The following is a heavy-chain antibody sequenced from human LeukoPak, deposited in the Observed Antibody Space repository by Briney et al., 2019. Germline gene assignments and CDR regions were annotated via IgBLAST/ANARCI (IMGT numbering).Heavy chain of an antibody. J-gene: IGHJ4*02. CDR2: IYHSGRT. V-gene: IGHV4-4*02. Sequence: PSETLSLTCAVSGGSINSNRWWCWVRRPPGKGLGWIGEIYHSGRTNYNPPLKRRVTISRDKSKNQFSLKLSSMTAADTAIYYCARARNEILAGYYSFDYWGQGILVTVSS. CDR3: ARARNEILAGYYSFDY. D-gene: IGHD3-9*01. CDR1: GGSINSNRW.